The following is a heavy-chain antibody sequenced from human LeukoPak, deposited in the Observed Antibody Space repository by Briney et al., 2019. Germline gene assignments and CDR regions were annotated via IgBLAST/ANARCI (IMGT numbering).Heavy chain of an antibody. V-gene: IGHV4-4*02. J-gene: IGHJ6*02. Sequence: SGTLSLTCAVSGGSISSSNWRSWVRQPPGKGLEWIGEIYHSGSTNYNPSLKSRVTISVDKSKNQFSLKLSSVTAADTAVYYCASTVTTNYYYGMDVWGQGTTVTVSS. D-gene: IGHD4-17*01. CDR3: ASTVTTNYYYGMDV. CDR1: GGSISSSNW. CDR2: IYHSGST.